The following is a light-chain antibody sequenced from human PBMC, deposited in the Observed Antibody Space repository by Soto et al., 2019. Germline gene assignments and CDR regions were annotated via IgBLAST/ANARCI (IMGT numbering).Light chain of an antibody. Sequence: IVLTQSPATLSLSPGDRATLSCRASQSISTFLAWYQHKPGQAPRLLIYDASSRAAGVPSRFRGSGSGADFSLTIVSREPDDSAIYYCQHRSGWWTFGQGTKVEVQ. V-gene: IGKV3-11*01. CDR2: DAS. CDR3: QHRSGWWT. CDR1: QSISTF. J-gene: IGKJ1*01.